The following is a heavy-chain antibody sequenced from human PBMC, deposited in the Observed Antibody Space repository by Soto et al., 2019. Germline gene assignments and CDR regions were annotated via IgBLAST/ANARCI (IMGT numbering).Heavy chain of an antibody. CDR1: GFTFSNFW. CDR2: IKTETDGGAT. V-gene: IGHV3-15*01. J-gene: IGHJ4*02. D-gene: IGHD6-19*01. Sequence: EVQLVESGGGLVKPGGSLRLSCAASGFTFSNFWMSWFRQAPGKGPEWVGRIKTETDGGATDYGAPVKGRFTISRDDSKNTVYLQMNSLKTEDTAVYYCSTQWFDYWGQGTLVTVSS. CDR3: STQWFDY.